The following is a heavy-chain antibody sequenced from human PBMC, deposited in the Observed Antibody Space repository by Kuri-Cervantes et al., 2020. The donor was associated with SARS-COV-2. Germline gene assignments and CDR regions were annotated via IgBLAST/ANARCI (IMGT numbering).Heavy chain of an antibody. Sequence: GGSLRLSCAASRFTFNNYGMHWVRQAPGKGLEWVAVISYDGTIKYYADSAKGRFTISRDNSKNALFLQMNSLRAEDTAVYYCAREAPDMTSVTKGIDYWGQGTLVTVSS. CDR1: RFTFNNYG. V-gene: IGHV3-30*03. CDR3: AREAPDMTSVTKGIDY. D-gene: IGHD4-17*01. J-gene: IGHJ4*02. CDR2: ISYDGTIK.